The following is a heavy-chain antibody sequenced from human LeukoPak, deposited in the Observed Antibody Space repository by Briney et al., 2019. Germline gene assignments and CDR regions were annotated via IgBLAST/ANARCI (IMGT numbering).Heavy chain of an antibody. CDR2: IRHDGSDK. CDR1: GFTFTSYG. CDR3: ASLWFGDLSAVDY. J-gene: IGHJ4*02. Sequence: GGFLRLSCAASGFTFTSYGMHWVRQAPGKGLEWVTFIRHDGSDKYYADSVKGRFTISRDNSKNTLYLQMNSLRAEDTAVYYCASLWFGDLSAVDYWGQGTWSPSPQ. V-gene: IGHV3-30*02. D-gene: IGHD3-10*01.